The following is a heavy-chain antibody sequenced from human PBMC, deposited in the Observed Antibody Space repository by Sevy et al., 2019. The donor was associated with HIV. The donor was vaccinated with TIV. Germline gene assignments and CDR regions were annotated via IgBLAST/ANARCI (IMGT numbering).Heavy chain of an antibody. J-gene: IGHJ3*02. D-gene: IGHD2-8*01. CDR2: ISYDGSNK. CDR3: TAVKMVYAIMRYAFDI. V-gene: IGHV3-30-3*01. Sequence: GGSLRLSCAASGFTFSSYAMHWVRQAPGKGLEWVAVISYDGSNKYYADSVKGRFTISRDNSKNTLYLQMNSLKTEDTAVYYCTAVKMVYAIMRYAFDIWGQGTMVTVSS. CDR1: GFTFSSYA.